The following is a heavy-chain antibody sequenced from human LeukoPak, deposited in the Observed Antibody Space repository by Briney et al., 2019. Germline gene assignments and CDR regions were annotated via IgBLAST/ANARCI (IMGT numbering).Heavy chain of an antibody. CDR1: GYSISSGYY. V-gene: IGHV4-61*02. J-gene: IGHJ6*03. CDR3: ARGRSSGWFYYMDV. CDR2: IYTSGST. Sequence: SETQSLTCTVSGYSISSGYYWSWIRQPAGKGLEWIGRIYTSGSTNYNPSLKSRVTISVDTSKNQFSLKLRSVTAADTAVYYCARGRSSGWFYYMDVWGKGTTVTISS. D-gene: IGHD6-19*01.